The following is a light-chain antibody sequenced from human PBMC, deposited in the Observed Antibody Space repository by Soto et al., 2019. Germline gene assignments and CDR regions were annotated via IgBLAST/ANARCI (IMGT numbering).Light chain of an antibody. CDR3: AAWDGSLNNVL. CDR1: GSSIGTNT. CDR2: GDN. Sequence: QPVLTQPPSASGTPGQRVTIFCSGSGSSIGTNTVNWYRQLPGTAPKLLIYGDNQRPSGVPDRFSGSKSGTSASLAISGLQSEDEADYYCAAWDGSLNNVLFGGGTKLTVL. J-gene: IGLJ2*01. V-gene: IGLV1-44*01.